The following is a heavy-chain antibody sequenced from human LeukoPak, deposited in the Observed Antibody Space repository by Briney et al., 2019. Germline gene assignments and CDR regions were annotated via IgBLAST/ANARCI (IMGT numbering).Heavy chain of an antibody. J-gene: IGHJ4*02. CDR2: IFYTGST. CDR1: GGSVSSGSYY. Sequence: PETLSLTCTVSGGSVSSGSYYWSWIRQPPGKGLEWIGYIFYTGSTNYNPSLKSRVTISVDTSKNQFSLKLTSVTAADTAVYYCARESVRSLGCDYWGQGTLVTVSS. D-gene: IGHD1-1*01. V-gene: IGHV4-61*01. CDR3: ARESVRSLGCDY.